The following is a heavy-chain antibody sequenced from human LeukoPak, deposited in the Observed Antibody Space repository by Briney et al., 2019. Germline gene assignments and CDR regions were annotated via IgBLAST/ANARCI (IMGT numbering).Heavy chain of an antibody. V-gene: IGHV3-21*01. D-gene: IGHD5-18*01. Sequence: GGSLRLSCSASGFTFSSYEMNWVRQAPGKGLEWVSSISSSSSYIYYADSVKGRFTISRDNAKNSLYLQMNSLRAEDTAVYYCATVAMEDWYFDLWGRGTLVTVSS. CDR1: GFTFSSYE. CDR2: ISSSSSYI. CDR3: ATVAMEDWYFDL. J-gene: IGHJ2*01.